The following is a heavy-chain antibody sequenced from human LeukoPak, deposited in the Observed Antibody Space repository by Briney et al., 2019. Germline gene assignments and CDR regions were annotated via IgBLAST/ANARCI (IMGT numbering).Heavy chain of an antibody. Sequence: SETLSLTCGVSGGSISGTNWWSWVRQPPGQGLEWIGEISLAGQTNYNPSLNGRVTMSLDKSSNQLSLHLTSVTAADTAVYYCARGGRDSFDSSGVFDYWGQGTLVTVSS. D-gene: IGHD3-22*01. J-gene: IGHJ4*02. CDR2: ISLAGQT. CDR1: GGSISGTNW. CDR3: ARGGRDSFDSSGVFDY. V-gene: IGHV4/OR15-8*02.